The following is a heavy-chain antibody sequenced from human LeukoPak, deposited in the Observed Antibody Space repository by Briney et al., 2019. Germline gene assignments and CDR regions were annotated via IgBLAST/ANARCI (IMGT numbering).Heavy chain of an antibody. J-gene: IGHJ4*02. CDR2: IYTGGST. D-gene: IGHD7-27*01. Sequence: GGSLRLSCVASGFTISSNYMSWVRQAPQKGLEWVSVIYTGGSTSYADSVKGRFTISRDSSKNTLFLQMNSLGAEDTAVYYCARASTLRTGDAHWGQGTLVTVSS. CDR1: GFTISSNY. V-gene: IGHV3-66*01. CDR3: ARASTLRTGDAH.